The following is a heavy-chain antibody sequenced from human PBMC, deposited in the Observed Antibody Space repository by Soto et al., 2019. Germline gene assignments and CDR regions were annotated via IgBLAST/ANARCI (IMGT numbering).Heavy chain of an antibody. CDR1: GVSISNNY. CDR3: ARSAVADAFDI. D-gene: IGHD6-19*01. CDR2: IYLGGNT. J-gene: IGHJ3*02. V-gene: IGHV4-59*01. Sequence: QVQVQESGPGLLKPSETLSLTCSVTGVSISNNYWSWIRQPPGKGLEWIGYIYLGGNTKYSPAFKSRFAISVDTSKNQFSLRLSSVTVADTAVYYCARSAVADAFDIWGQGTTVTVSS.